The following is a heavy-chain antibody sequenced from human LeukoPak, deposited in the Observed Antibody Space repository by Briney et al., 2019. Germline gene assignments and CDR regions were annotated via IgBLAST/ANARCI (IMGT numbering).Heavy chain of an antibody. V-gene: IGHV4-59*01. CDR3: AIRSPLWVAAGYYGMDV. D-gene: IGHD6-13*01. Sequence: SETLSLTCTVSGGSISSYYWSWIRQSPGEGLEWIGYIHYRGSTNYNPSLKSRVTISVDTSKNQFSLKLSSVTAADTAVYYCAIRSPLWVAAGYYGMDVWGQGTTVTVSS. CDR1: GGSISSYY. J-gene: IGHJ6*02. CDR2: IHYRGST.